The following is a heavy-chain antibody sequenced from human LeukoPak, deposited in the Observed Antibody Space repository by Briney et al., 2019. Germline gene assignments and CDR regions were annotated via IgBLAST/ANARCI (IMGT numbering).Heavy chain of an antibody. D-gene: IGHD3-10*01. V-gene: IGHV3-21*01. CDR2: ISSSSSYI. CDR1: GFTFSSYS. CDR3: ARGPYMVRGVISPYFDY. J-gene: IGHJ4*02. Sequence: KPGGSLRLYCAASGFTFSSYSMNWVRQAPGKGLEWVSSISSSSSYIYYADSVKGRFTISRDNAKNSLYLQMNSLRTEDTAVYYRARGPYMVRGVISPYFDYWGQGTLVTVSS.